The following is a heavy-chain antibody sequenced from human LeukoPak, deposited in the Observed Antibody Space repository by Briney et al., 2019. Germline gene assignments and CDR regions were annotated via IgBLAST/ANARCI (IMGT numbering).Heavy chain of an antibody. J-gene: IGHJ4*02. CDR1: GFTFSSYA. D-gene: IGHD3-16*02. CDR3: AKVTYDYVWGSYRSAYFDY. V-gene: IGHV3-23*01. Sequence: PGGSLRLSCAASGFTFSSYAMSWVRQAPGKGLEWVSAISGSGGSTYYADSVKGRFTISRDNSKNTLYLQMNSLRAEDTAVYYCAKVTYDYVWGSYRSAYFDYWGQGTLVTVSS. CDR2: ISGSGGST.